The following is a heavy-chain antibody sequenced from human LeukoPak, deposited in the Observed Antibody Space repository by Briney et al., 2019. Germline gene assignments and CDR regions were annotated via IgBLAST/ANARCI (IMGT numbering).Heavy chain of an antibody. J-gene: IGHJ4*02. D-gene: IGHD2-15*01. Sequence: GGSLRLSCAASGFTFSSYWMHWVRQAPGKGLVWVSRINPDGSTTNYADSVKGRFTISRDNAKNTLYLQMDSLRAEDTAVYYCARGELQDIVVVVAATPFDYWGQGTLVTVSS. CDR3: ARGELQDIVVVVAATPFDY. CDR1: GFTFSSYW. V-gene: IGHV3-74*01. CDR2: INPDGSTT.